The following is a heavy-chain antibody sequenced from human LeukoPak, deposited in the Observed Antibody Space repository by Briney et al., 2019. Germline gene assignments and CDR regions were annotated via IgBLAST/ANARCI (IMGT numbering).Heavy chain of an antibody. J-gene: IGHJ3*02. CDR1: GGSFSGYY. CDR2: IYRSVST. Sequence: SETLSLTCAVYGGSFSGYYWSWIRQPPGKGLEWIGSIYRSVSTYYNPSLKSRVTIPVDTSKNQFSLKMSSVTAADTAVYYCARGSSYYDILSPLNAFDIWGQGTMVTVSS. CDR3: ARGSSYYDILSPLNAFDI. D-gene: IGHD3-9*01. V-gene: IGHV4-34*01.